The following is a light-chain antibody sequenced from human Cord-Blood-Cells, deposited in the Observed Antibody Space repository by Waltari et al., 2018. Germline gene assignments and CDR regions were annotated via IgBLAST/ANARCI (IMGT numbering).Light chain of an antibody. CDR1: NLGDKY. Sequence: SYELTQPPSVSVSPGQTASITCSGDNLGDKYACWYQQKPGQSPVLVIYQGSKRRSGIPERFSGSNSGNTATLTISGTQAMDEADYYCQAWDSSTHVVFGGGTKLTVL. J-gene: IGLJ2*01. CDR3: QAWDSSTHVV. CDR2: QGS. V-gene: IGLV3-1*01.